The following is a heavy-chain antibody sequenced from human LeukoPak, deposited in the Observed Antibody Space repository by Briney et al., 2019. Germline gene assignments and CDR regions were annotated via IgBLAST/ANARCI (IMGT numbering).Heavy chain of an antibody. Sequence: SETLSLTCAVYGGSFSGYYWSWIRQPPGKGLEWIGEINHSGSTNYNPSLKSRVTISVDTSKNQCSLKLSSVTAADTAVYYCARGWTDFWSGHWGWFDPWGQGTLVTVSS. CDR3: ARGWTDFWSGHWGWFDP. J-gene: IGHJ5*02. V-gene: IGHV4-34*01. CDR2: INHSGST. CDR1: GGSFSGYY. D-gene: IGHD3-3*01.